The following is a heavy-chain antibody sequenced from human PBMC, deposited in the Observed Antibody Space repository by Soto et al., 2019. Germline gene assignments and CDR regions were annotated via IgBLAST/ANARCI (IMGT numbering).Heavy chain of an antibody. CDR1: GFTFSSYA. J-gene: IGHJ4*02. D-gene: IGHD3-22*01. Sequence: EVQLLESGGGLVQPGGSLRLSCAASGFTFSSYAMSWVRQAPGKGLEWVSAISGSGGSTYYADSVKGRFTISRDNSKNTLYLQMNILRAEDTAVYYCAKMREDCYDSSRFGYWGQGTLVTVSS. V-gene: IGHV3-23*01. CDR2: ISGSGGST. CDR3: AKMREDCYDSSRFGY.